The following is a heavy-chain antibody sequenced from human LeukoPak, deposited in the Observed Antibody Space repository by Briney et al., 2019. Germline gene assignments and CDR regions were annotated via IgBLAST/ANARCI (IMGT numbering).Heavy chain of an antibody. V-gene: IGHV1-2*02. D-gene: IGHD3-22*01. CDR1: GYTFTGYY. Sequence: ASVKVSCKASGYTFTGYYMHWVRQAPGQGLEWLGWINPNSGGTNYVQKFQGRITMTRDTSITTAYMELSSLTSDDTAVYYCARLDITIIPYWGQGTLVTVSS. J-gene: IGHJ4*02. CDR2: INPNSGGT. CDR3: ARLDITIIPY.